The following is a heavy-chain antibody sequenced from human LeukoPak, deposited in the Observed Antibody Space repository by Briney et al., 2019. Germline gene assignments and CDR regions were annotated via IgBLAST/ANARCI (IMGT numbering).Heavy chain of an antibody. CDR3: AKYDVVGATDY. CDR2: IKQDGSEK. D-gene: IGHD1-26*01. CDR1: GFTFSSYW. V-gene: IGHV3-7*01. Sequence: GGSLRLSCAASGFTFSSYWISWVRQAPGKGLEWVANIKQDGSEKYYVDSVKGRFTISRDNSKNTLYLQMNSLRAEDTAVYYCAKYDVVGATDYWGQGTLVTVSS. J-gene: IGHJ4*02.